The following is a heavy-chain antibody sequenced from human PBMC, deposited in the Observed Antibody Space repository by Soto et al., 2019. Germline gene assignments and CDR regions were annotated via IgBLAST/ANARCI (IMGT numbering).Heavy chain of an antibody. J-gene: IGHJ4*01. D-gene: IGHD2-21*01. CDR1: GYTFNTYA. CDR2: ISGYNGNT. CDR3: ARTVEYDSIPYYYADF. Sequence: VKVSCKASGYTFNTYAITWVRQAPGQGLEWMGWISGYNGNTNYAQTLQGRGTMTTDTSTSTAYLELRSLRSDDTAVYYCARTVEYDSIPYYYADFWGQGTLVTVSS. V-gene: IGHV1-18*01.